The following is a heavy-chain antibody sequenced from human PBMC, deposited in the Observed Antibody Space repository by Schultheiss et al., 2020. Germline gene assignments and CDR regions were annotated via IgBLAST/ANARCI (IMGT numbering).Heavy chain of an antibody. CDR1: GGSISSSNW. Sequence: SETLSLTCAVSGGSISSSNWWSWVRQPPGKGLEWIGEIYHSGSTNYNPSLKSRVTISVDTSKNQFSLKLSSVTAADTAVYYCAREVPARYFDLWGRGTLVTVSS. V-gene: IGHV4-4*02. D-gene: IGHD2-2*01. CDR3: AREVPARYFDL. J-gene: IGHJ2*01. CDR2: IYHSGST.